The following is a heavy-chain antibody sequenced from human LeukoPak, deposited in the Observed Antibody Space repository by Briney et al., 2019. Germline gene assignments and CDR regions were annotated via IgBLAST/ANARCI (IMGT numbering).Heavy chain of an antibody. CDR1: GYTFTGYY. D-gene: IGHD3-22*01. CDR3: ARASGDYYDSSGYSQLSP. Sequence: ASVKVSCKASGYTFTGYYMHWVRQAPGQGLEWMGWINPNSGDTNYAQKFQGRVTMTRDTSISTAYMELSRLRSDDTAVYYCARASGDYYDSSGYSQLSPWGQGTLVTVSS. V-gene: IGHV1-2*02. CDR2: INPNSGDT. J-gene: IGHJ5*02.